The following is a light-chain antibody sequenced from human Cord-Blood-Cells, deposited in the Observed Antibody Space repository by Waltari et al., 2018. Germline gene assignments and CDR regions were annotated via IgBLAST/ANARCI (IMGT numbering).Light chain of an antibody. J-gene: IGKJ4*01. CDR3: QQYNNWPTLT. CDR2: GAS. Sequence: IVMTQSPATLSVSPGERATLSCRASQSVSSNLAWYQQKPGQAPRLLIYGASARATGIPARFSGSGSGTEFTLTSSSLQYEDFAVYYCQQYNNWPTLTFGGGTKVEIK. V-gene: IGKV3-15*01. CDR1: QSVSSN.